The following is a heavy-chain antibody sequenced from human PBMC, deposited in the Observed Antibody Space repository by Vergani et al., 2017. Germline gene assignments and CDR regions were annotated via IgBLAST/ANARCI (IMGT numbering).Heavy chain of an antibody. Sequence: EVQLLESGGDLVQPGGSLRLSCAASGFTFNHYAMDWVRQAPGKGLEWVSGISGSGGSTYYAGSVKGRFTISRDSSKNTLYLQMNSLSAGDTAVYYCARDISITMVRGVITLDYWGQGTLVTVSS. D-gene: IGHD3-10*01. V-gene: IGHV3-23*01. CDR1: GFTFNHYA. CDR2: ISGSGGST. J-gene: IGHJ4*02. CDR3: ARDISITMVRGVITLDY.